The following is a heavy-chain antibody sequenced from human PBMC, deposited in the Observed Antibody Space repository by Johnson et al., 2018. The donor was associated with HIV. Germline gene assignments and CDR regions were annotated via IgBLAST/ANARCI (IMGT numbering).Heavy chain of an antibody. Sequence: VQLVESGGGLVKPGGSLRLSCAASGFTFSDHYMSWVRQAPGKGLEWVSVIYSGDITYYADSVKGRFTISRDNSKNTLYLQMNSLRAEDTAVYYCASPDYGDYVFDIWGQGTMVTVSS. CDR3: ASPDYGDYVFDI. D-gene: IGHD4-17*01. CDR2: IYSGDIT. CDR1: GFTFSDHY. V-gene: IGHV3-66*01. J-gene: IGHJ3*02.